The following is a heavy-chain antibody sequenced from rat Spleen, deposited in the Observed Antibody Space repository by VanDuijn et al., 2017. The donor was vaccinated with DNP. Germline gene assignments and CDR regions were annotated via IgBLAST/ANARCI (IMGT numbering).Heavy chain of an antibody. V-gene: IGHV5-17*01. CDR1: GFTFGDYA. D-gene: IGHD1-6*01. Sequence: EVQLVESGGGLVQPGNFLKLSCAASGFTFGDYAMAWVRQSPQKGLEWVATITSDGSSTYYRVSVKGRFTISRENAKRTLYLQMDGLRSEDTATYYCATPAHYGYKGDYWGQGVLVTVSS. J-gene: IGHJ2*01. CDR2: ITSDGSST. CDR3: ATPAHYGYKGDY.